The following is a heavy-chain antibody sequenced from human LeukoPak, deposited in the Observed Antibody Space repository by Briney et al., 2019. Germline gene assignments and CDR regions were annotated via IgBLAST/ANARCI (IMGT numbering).Heavy chain of an antibody. V-gene: IGHV4-59*12. D-gene: IGHD6-13*01. J-gene: IGHJ4*02. CDR3: ARVGIAAAGTSPLDY. CDR1: GGSISGYY. CDR2: IYYSGST. Sequence: RASETLSLTCTVSGGSISGYYWSWIRQSPGKGLEWIGYIYYSGSTNYNPSLKSRVTMSVDTSKNQFSLKLSSVTAADTAVYYCARVGIAAAGTSPLDYWGQGTLVTVSS.